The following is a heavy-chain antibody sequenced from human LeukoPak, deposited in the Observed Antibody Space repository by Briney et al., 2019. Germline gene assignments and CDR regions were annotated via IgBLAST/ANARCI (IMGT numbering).Heavy chain of an antibody. V-gene: IGHV3-66*01. CDR2: IYVDGKT. CDR3: VRDRNEYSPGYLHYYYMDV. Sequence: GGSLRLSCVVSAFSISNNYMSWVRQAPGTGLQWVSMIYVDGKTKYADPVKGRFTIARDSSKNTMYLHMTSPREEDTGVYHCVRDRNEYSPGYLHYYYMDVWGKGTTVTVSS. D-gene: IGHD4-11*01. CDR1: AFSISNNY. J-gene: IGHJ6*03.